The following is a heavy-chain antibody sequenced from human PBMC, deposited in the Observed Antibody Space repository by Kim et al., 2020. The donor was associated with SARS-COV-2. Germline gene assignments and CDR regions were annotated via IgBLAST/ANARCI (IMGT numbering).Heavy chain of an antibody. D-gene: IGHD5-12*01. CDR2: IIPIFGTA. Sequence: SVKVSCKASGGTFSSYAISWVRQAPGQGLEWMGGIIPIFGTANYAQKFQGRVTITADESTSTAYMALSSLRSEDTAVYYCARAGWASGYGGGTWFDPWGQGTLGTVSS. J-gene: IGHJ5*02. CDR1: GGTFSSYA. V-gene: IGHV1-69*13. CDR3: ARAGWASGYGGGTWFDP.